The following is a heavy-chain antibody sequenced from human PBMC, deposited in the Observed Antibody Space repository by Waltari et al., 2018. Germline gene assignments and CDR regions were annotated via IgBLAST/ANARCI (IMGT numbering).Heavy chain of an antibody. Sequence: EVYLVESGGGLVQPGGSLNLSCAASGFIFSDSSIHWVRQASGGGLEWLGHIRSKGGRYATEISASLKGRFYVSRDDSKNTAYLQMNSLKTEDTAVYYCTLQYDFWRGFDPWGQDTQVTVSS. CDR1: GFIFSDSS. CDR2: IRSKGGRYAT. D-gene: IGHD3-3*01. J-gene: IGHJ5*02. CDR3: TLQYDFWRGFDP. V-gene: IGHV3-73*01.